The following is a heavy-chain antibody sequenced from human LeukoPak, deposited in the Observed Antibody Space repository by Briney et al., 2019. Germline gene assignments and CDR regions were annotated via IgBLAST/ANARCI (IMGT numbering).Heavy chain of an antibody. CDR3: ARRGKSSGCLDY. CDR2: INPNSGGT. D-gene: IGHD3-22*01. CDR1: GYTFTGYY. Sequence: ASVKVSCKASGYTFTGYYMHWVRQAPGQGPEWMGRINPNSGGTNYAQKFQGRVTMTRDTSISTAYMELSRLRSDDTAVYYCARRGKSSGCLDYWGQGTLVTVSS. J-gene: IGHJ4*02. V-gene: IGHV1-2*06.